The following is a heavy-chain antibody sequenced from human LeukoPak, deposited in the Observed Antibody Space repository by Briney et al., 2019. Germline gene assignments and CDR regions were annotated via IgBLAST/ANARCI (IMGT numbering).Heavy chain of an antibody. CDR1: GCSFSSYS. D-gene: IGHD2-2*01. Sequence: GGSLRLSCAASGCSFSSYSMSWVRQSPGEGLEWVSDSSGGGGSTYYAHCVKGRFTTSSNNSKNTLYLQMNSMRAEDTAVYYCAKGRGVVPAAIRGGNWFDPWGQGTLVTVSS. J-gene: IGHJ5*02. CDR3: AKGRGVVPAAIRGGNWFDP. CDR2: SSGGGGST. V-gene: IGHV3-23*01.